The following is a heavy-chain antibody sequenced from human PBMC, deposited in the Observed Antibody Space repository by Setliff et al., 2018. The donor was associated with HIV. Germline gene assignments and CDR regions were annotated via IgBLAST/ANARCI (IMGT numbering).Heavy chain of an antibody. Sequence: KTSETLSLTCTVSGGSISSGSYYWSWIRQPAGKGLEWIGRIYTSGTTNYNPSLKSRVTISVDTSKNQFSLKLSSVTAADTAVYYCARSSSSWSGWYDPWGQGTLVTVSS. D-gene: IGHD6-13*01. CDR1: GGSISSGSYY. CDR3: ARSSSSWSGWYDP. CDR2: IYTSGTT. J-gene: IGHJ5*02. V-gene: IGHV4-61*02.